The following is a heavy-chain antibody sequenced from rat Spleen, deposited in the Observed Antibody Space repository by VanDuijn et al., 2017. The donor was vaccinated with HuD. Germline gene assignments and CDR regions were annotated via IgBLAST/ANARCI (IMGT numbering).Heavy chain of an antibody. Sequence: EVQLVESGGGLVQPGRSLKLSCAASGFTFSNYGMAWVRQTPTKGLEWVASISTGGGNTYYRDSVKGRFTISRDNAKNTQYLQMDSLRSEDTATYYCARQGYDGTYYHYWYFDFWGPGTMVTVSS. CDR1: GFTFSNYG. V-gene: IGHV5S14*01. CDR3: ARQGYDGTYYHYWYFDF. CDR2: ISTGGGNT. D-gene: IGHD1-12*02. J-gene: IGHJ1*01.